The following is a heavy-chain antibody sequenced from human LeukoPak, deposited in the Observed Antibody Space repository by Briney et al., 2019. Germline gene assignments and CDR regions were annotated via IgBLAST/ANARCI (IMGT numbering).Heavy chain of an antibody. CDR3: ARAITMIVVVITDYTQTDYFDY. J-gene: IGHJ4*02. CDR2: IKQDGSEK. Sequence: GSLRLSCAASGFTFSSYWMSWVRQAPGKGLEWVANIKQDGSEKYYVDSVKGRFTISRDNAKNSLYLQMNSLRAEDTAVYYCARAITMIVVVITDYTQTDYFDYWGQGTLVTVSS. V-gene: IGHV3-7*01. CDR1: GFTFSSYW. D-gene: IGHD3-22*01.